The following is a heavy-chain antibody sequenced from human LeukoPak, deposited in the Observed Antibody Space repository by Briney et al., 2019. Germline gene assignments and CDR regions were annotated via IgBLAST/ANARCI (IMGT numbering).Heavy chain of an antibody. CDR2: ISSDGSST. V-gene: IGHV3-74*01. D-gene: IGHD4-17*01. Sequence: PGGSLRLSCAASGFTFSTYLMHWVRQAPGKGLVWLSRISSDGSSTNYADSVKGRFTISRDNAKNTLYLQMNSLRAEDTAVYYCARDYGEGGYYFDYWGQGTLVTVSS. J-gene: IGHJ4*02. CDR3: ARDYGEGGYYFDY. CDR1: GFTFSTYL.